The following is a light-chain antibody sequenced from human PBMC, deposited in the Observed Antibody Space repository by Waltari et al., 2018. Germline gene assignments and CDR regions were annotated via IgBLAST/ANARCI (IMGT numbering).Light chain of an antibody. Sequence: EMAMTQSPATLSVFPGERATLSCRASQSIRSNLAWYQHKPGQAPRLLIYGASTRATGIPARFSGSGSGTEFTLTISSLQSEDFAVYFCQQYDNWLGTFGQGTKVEIK. V-gene: IGKV3-15*01. CDR2: GAS. CDR1: QSIRSN. J-gene: IGKJ1*01. CDR3: QQYDNWLGT.